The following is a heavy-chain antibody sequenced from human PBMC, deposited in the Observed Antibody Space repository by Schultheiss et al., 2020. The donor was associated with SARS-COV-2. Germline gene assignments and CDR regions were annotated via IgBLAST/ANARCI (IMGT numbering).Heavy chain of an antibody. J-gene: IGHJ4*02. CDR2: INHSGST. CDR1: GGSFSGYY. CDR3: ARHANSNYGGYFDY. Sequence: SETLSLTCAVYGGSFSGYYWSWIRQPPGKGLEWIGEINHSGSTNYNPSLKSRVTISVDTSKNQFSLKLSSVTAADTAVYYCARHANSNYGGYFDYWGQGTLVTVSS. D-gene: IGHD4-11*01. V-gene: IGHV4-34*01.